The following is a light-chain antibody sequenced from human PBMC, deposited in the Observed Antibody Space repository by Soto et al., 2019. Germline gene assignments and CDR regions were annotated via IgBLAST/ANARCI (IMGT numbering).Light chain of an antibody. J-gene: IGLJ2*01. CDR1: SGHSRYA. CDR2: LNSDGSH. CDR3: QTWDTGIQV. V-gene: IGLV4-69*01. Sequence: QPVLTQSPSASASLGASVKLTCTLSSGHSRYAMAWHQQQPEKGPRYLMKLNSDGSHSKGDGIPDRFSGSSSGAERYLTISSLQSEDEADYYCQTWDTGIQVFGGGTKVTVL.